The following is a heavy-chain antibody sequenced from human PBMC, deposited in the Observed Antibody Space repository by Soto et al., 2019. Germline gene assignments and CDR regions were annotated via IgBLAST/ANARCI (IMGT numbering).Heavy chain of an antibody. CDR2: ISSSSSYI. CDR1: GFTFNSYA. V-gene: IGHV3-21*01. J-gene: IGHJ5*02. Sequence: PGGSLRLSCAAPGFTFNSYAMTWVRQAPGKGLEWVSSISSSSSYIYYADSVKGRFTISRDNAKNSLYLQMNSLRAEDTAVYYCARQDRVVAEGRWFDPWGQGTLVTVSS. CDR3: ARQDRVVAEGRWFDP. D-gene: IGHD2-15*01.